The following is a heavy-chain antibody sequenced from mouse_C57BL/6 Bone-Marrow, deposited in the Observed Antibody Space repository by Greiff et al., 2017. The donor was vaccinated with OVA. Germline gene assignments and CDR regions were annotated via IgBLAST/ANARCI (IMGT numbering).Heavy chain of an antibody. CDR2: INPGSGGT. CDR1: GYAFTNYL. D-gene: IGHD1-1*01. V-gene: IGHV1-54*01. J-gene: IGHJ2*01. Sequence: QVQLQQSGAELVRPGTSVKVSCKASGYAFTNYLIEWVKQRPGQGLEWIGVINPGSGGTNYNEKFKGKATLTADKSSSTAYMQLSSLTSEDSAVYFCARSVYYYGSSYLDYWGQGTTLTVSS. CDR3: ARSVYYYGSSYLDY.